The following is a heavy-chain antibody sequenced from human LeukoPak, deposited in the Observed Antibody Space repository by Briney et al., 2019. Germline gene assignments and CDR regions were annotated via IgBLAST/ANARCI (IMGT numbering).Heavy chain of an antibody. D-gene: IGHD2-2*01. J-gene: IGHJ5*02. CDR2: ISAYNGNT. CDR3: ATEGYCSSTSCTNWFDP. Sequence: ASVKVSCKASGYTFTSYGINWVRQAPGQGLEWMGWISAYNGNTNYAQNLQGRVTMTTDTSTSTAYMELRNLRSEDTAVYYCATEGYCSSTSCTNWFDPWGQGTLVTVSS. V-gene: IGHV1-18*01. CDR1: GYTFTSYG.